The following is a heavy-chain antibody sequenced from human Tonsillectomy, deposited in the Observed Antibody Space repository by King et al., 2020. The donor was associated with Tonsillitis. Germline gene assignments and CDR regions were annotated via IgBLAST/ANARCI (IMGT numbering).Heavy chain of an antibody. CDR1: GFTFSSYG. V-gene: IGHV3-30*18. CDR3: AKEALAVVGTGDFQH. Sequence: VQLVESGGGVVQPGRSLRVSCAASGFTFSSYGMHWVRQAPGKGLEWVAVISYDGSNKYYAESVKRRFTISRDNSKNTLYLQMNSLRAEDTAVYYCAKEALAVVGTGDFQHWGQGTLVTVSS. CDR2: ISYDGSNK. D-gene: IGHD6-19*01. J-gene: IGHJ1*01.